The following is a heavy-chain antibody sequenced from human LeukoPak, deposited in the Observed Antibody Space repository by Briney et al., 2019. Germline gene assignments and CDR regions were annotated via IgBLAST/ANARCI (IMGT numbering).Heavy chain of an antibody. J-gene: IGHJ4*02. Sequence: GGSLRLSCEPSGFPFSSYWMLWVRQAPGKGLVWVSRISGDGAIKTYADFVRGRFTISRDNTKNILYLQMNSLKVEDTAIYFCSRSQFDYWGQGVLVTVSS. CDR3: SRSQFDY. CDR1: GFPFSSYW. V-gene: IGHV3-74*03. CDR2: ISGDGAIK.